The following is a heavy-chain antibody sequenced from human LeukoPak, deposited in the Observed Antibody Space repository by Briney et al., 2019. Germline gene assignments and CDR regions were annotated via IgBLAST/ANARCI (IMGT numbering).Heavy chain of an antibody. CDR1: GFTFSSYW. D-gene: IGHD1-1*01. CDR3: AMYNWNDDYLDY. Sequence: GGSLRLSCAASGFTFSSYWMHWVRQAPGKGLVWVSRINSDGSITNYADSVKGRFTISRDNAKNTLYLQMNSLRAEDTAVYYCAMYNWNDDYLDYWGRGTLVTVSS. CDR2: INSDGSIT. V-gene: IGHV3-74*01. J-gene: IGHJ4*02.